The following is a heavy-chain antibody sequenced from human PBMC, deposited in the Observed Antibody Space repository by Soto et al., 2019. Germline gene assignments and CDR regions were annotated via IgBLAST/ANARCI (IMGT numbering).Heavy chain of an antibody. D-gene: IGHD2-2*01. V-gene: IGHV2-26*01. CDR1: GFSLSNARMG. CDR2: VFSNDEK. Sequence: QVTLEESGPVLVKPTETLTLTCTVSGFSLSNARMGVSWIRQPPGKALEWLAHVFSNDEKSYSTSLKSRLTISKDTSKSQVVLTMTNMDPVDTATYYCARTSQYCSTTICYRNFDYWGQGTLVTVSS. J-gene: IGHJ4*02. CDR3: ARTSQYCSTTICYRNFDY.